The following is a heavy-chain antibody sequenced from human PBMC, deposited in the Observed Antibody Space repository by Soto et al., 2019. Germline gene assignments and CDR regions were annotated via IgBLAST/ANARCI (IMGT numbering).Heavy chain of an antibody. Sequence: QVQLVQSGAEVKKPGSSVKGSCKASCDTFSSYTISWVRQAPGQGLAWMGRIIPILGIANYAQKIQCRVTITEDKSTSTVYMELSSMRSEDTAVYYCARGHYGSASYYNWFDPWGQGTLVTVSS. D-gene: IGHD3-10*01. V-gene: IGHV1-69*02. J-gene: IGHJ5*02. CDR3: ARGHYGSASYYNWFDP. CDR2: IIPILGIA. CDR1: CDTFSSYT.